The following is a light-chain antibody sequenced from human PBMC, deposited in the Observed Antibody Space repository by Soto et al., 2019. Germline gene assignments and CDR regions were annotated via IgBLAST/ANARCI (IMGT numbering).Light chain of an antibody. V-gene: IGKV1-5*03. CDR1: QTISSW. J-gene: IGKJ1*01. CDR2: KAS. CDR3: QQYNSYSRT. Sequence: DIQMAQSPSTLSGSVGDRVTITCRASQTISSWLAWYQQKPGKAPKLLIYKASTLKSGVPSRFSGSGSGTKFTLTISSLQPDDFATYYCQQYNSYSRTFGQGTKVDIK.